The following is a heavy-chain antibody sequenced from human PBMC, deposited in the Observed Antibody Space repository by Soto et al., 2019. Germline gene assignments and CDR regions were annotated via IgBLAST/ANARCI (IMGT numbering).Heavy chain of an antibody. CDR3: ARDSYGITMVRGVEGAMDV. Sequence: SGTKSLTCPVSGGSIGIGWCYWSWLRPPPGKGLEWIGYIYYSGSTYYNPSLKSRVTISVDTSKNQFSLKLSSVTAADTAVYYCARDSYGITMVRGVEGAMDVWGQGTTVTVSS. V-gene: IGHV4-31*03. CDR1: GGSIGIGWCY. D-gene: IGHD3-10*01. J-gene: IGHJ6*02. CDR2: IYYSGST.